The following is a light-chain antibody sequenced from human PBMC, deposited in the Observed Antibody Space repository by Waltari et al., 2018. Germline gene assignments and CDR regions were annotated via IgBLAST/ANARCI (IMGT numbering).Light chain of an antibody. Sequence: EIVLTQSPDTLSLSPGERATLSCRASQSVSSSSLAWYQQNPGQAPRLLIYGASSKSTGIPDRFSGSGSGTHFTLTISRLEPEDFAVYYCQQYGSSPRTFGQGTKLEIK. CDR3: QQYGSSPRT. CDR1: QSVSSSS. J-gene: IGKJ2*01. V-gene: IGKV3-20*01. CDR2: GAS.